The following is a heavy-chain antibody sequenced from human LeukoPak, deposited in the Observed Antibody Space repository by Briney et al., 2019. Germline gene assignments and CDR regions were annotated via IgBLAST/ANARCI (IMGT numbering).Heavy chain of an antibody. CDR1: GFTFSDYA. CDR2: ISGDRSTI. D-gene: IGHD1-26*01. J-gene: IGHJ4*02. Sequence: GGSLRRSCGASGFTFSDYAMLWVRQAPGKGLEWISFISGDRSTIFLADSVRGRFITSRDNAQNSLYLQMNSLRAEDTAVYYCARDRPVVGAIDFWGQGALVTVSS. V-gene: IGHV3-48*04. CDR3: ARDRPVVGAIDF.